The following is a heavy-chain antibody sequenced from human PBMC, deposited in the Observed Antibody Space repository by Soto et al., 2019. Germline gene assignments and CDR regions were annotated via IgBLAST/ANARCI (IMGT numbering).Heavy chain of an antibody. CDR2: IVVGSGNT. D-gene: IGHD2-15*01. J-gene: IGHJ4*02. Sequence: SVKISCRASGFTFTISAMQWVGQARGQRLEWIGWIVVGSGNTNYAQKFQERVTITRDMSTSTAYMELSSLRSEDTAVYYCAAERGGGSCSWGQGTLVTVSS. V-gene: IGHV1-58*02. CDR3: AAERGGGSCS. CDR1: GFTFTISA.